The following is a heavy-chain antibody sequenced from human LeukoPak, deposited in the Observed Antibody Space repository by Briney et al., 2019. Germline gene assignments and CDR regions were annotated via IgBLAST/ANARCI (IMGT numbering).Heavy chain of an antibody. D-gene: IGHD6-19*01. J-gene: IGHJ4*02. CDR3: VAGTELVY. Sequence: GGPLRLSCAASGFTFSSYAMHWVRQAPGKGLEWISYISSTTTITYYADSVKGRFTISRDNAKNSLYLHMNSLRDEATAVYYCVAGTELVYWGQGTLVTVSS. CDR2: ISSTTTIT. CDR1: GFTFSSYA. V-gene: IGHV3-48*02.